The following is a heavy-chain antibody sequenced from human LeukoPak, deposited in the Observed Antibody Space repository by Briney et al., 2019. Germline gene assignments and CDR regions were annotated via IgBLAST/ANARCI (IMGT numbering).Heavy chain of an antibody. V-gene: IGHV1-2*02. CDR1: GYTFTGYY. D-gene: IGHD6-19*01. CDR2: INPNSGGT. J-gene: IGHJ4*02. Sequence: GASVKVSCKASGYTFTGYYMHWVRQAPGQGLEWMGWINPNSGGTNYAQKFQGRVTMTRDTSISTAYMELSRLRSDDTAVYYCARDWSSSGWSRQGYYFDYWGQGTLVTVSS. CDR3: ARDWSSSGWSRQGYYFDY.